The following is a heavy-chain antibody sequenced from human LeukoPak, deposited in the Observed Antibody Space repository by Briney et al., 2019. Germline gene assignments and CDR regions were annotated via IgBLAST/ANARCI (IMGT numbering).Heavy chain of an antibody. CDR2: IYYSGST. V-gene: IGHV4-61*01. D-gene: IGHD3-9*01. Sequence: PSETLSLTCTVSGGSVSSGSYHWSWIRQPPGKGLEWIGYIYYSGSTNYNPSLKSRVTISVDTSKNQFSLKLSSVTAADTAVYYCARETYYDILTGYPAPNYFDYWGQGTLVTVSS. CDR3: ARETYYDILTGYPAPNYFDY. J-gene: IGHJ4*02. CDR1: GGSVSSGSYH.